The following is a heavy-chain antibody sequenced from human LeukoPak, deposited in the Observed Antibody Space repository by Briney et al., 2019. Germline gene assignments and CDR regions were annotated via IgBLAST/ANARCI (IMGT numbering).Heavy chain of an antibody. J-gene: IGHJ3*02. CDR1: GGSISSYY. V-gene: IGHV4-59*01. CDR3: ARDLGRAFDI. D-gene: IGHD3-16*01. CDR2: IYYSGST. Sequence: SEILSLTCTVSGGSISSYYWSWIRQPPGKGLEWIGYIYYSGSTNYNPSLKSRVTISVDTSKNQFSLKLSSVTAADTAVYYCARDLGRAFDIWGQGTMVTVSS.